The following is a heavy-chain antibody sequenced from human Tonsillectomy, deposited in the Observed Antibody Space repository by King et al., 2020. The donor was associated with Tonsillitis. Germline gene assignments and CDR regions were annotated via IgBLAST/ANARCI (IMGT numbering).Heavy chain of an antibody. CDR1: GFTFSSYS. CDR2: ISSSSSTI. D-gene: IGHD3-10*01. CDR3: ASSVGLYGSGTYGYDYYAMDV. J-gene: IGHJ6*02. V-gene: IGHV3-48*02. Sequence: VQLVESGGGLVQPGGSLRLSCAASGFTFSSYSMNWVRQAPGKGLVWVSYISSSSSTIYYADSVKGRFTISRDNAKNSLFLQMNSLRDEDTAVYYCASSVGLYGSGTYGYDYYAMDVWGQGTTVTVSS.